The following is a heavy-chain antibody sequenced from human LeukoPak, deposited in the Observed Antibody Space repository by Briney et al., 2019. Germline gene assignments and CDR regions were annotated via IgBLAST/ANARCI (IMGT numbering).Heavy chain of an antibody. D-gene: IGHD4-17*01. J-gene: IGHJ4*02. CDR3: ARDVDYGDYDY. CDR2: IYYSGGT. Sequence: SETLSLTCTVSGGSVSSGSYYWSWIRQPPGKGLEWIGYIYYSGGTNYNPSLKSRVTMSVDTSKNQFSLKLSSVTAADTAVYYCARDVDYGDYDYWGQGTLVTVSS. CDR1: GGSVSSGSYY. V-gene: IGHV4-61*01.